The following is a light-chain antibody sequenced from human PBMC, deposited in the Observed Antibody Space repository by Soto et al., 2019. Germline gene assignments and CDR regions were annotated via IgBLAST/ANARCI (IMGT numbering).Light chain of an antibody. CDR3: QQYNNWQWT. CDR2: GAS. CDR1: QSVSSN. Sequence: EVVVTQSPATLSVSPGERATLSCRASQSVSSNFAWYQQKPGQAPRLLIYGASIRATGIPARFSGSGSGTEFTLTISNRQSEDFAVYYCQQYNNWQWTFGQGTKVEIK. J-gene: IGKJ1*01. V-gene: IGKV3-15*01.